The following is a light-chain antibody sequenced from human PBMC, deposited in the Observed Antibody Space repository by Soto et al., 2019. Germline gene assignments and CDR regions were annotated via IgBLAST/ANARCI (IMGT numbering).Light chain of an antibody. CDR3: AAWDDSLNGYV. J-gene: IGLJ1*01. Sequence: QSALTQPPSASGTPGQRGTISCSGSSSNIGSNTVNWYHQPPGTAPKLLIYSNNQRPSGVPDRFSGSKSGTSASLAISGLQSEDEADYYCAAWDDSLNGYVFGTGTKVTVL. V-gene: IGLV1-44*01. CDR2: SNN. CDR1: SSNIGSNT.